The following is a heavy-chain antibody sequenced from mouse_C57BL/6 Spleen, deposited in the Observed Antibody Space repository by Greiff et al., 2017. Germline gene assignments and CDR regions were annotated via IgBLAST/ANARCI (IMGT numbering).Heavy chain of an antibody. V-gene: IGHV1-64*01. CDR1: GYTFTSYW. J-gene: IGHJ4*01. CDR3: ARNLYYAMDY. CDR2: IHPNSGST. Sequence: QVQLKQHGAELVKPGASVKLSCKASGYTFTSYWMHWVKQRPGQGLEWIGMIHPNSGSTNYNEKFKSKATLTVDKSSSTAYMQLSSLTSEDSAVYYCARNLYYAMDYWGQGTSVTVSS.